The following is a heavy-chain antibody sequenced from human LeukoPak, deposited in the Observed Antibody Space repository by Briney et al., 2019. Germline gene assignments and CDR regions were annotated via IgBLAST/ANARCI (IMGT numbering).Heavy chain of an antibody. CDR3: ARWKMELQRNAFDF. CDR1: GFTFRTYW. D-gene: IGHD1-26*01. J-gene: IGHJ3*01. CDR2: INQDGSEE. Sequence: GGSLRLSCAASGFTFRTYWMSWIRQAPGKGPEWVADINQDGSEEYYVQSVKGRVTVSRDNAQNAVVLQMTNRRADDTAVYYCARWKMELQRNAFDFWGQGTVVTVSS. V-gene: IGHV3-7*01.